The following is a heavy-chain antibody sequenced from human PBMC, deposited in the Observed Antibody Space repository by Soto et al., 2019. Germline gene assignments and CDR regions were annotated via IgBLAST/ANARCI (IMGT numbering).Heavy chain of an antibody. Sequence: ASVKVSCKTSGYSFTDYKLHWVRQAPGQGLEWMGWVDPNGGGSKSAQKIQGSVTMTWDTSITTAYLELTRLTTNDTATYFCATWVDYGDFEGFDFWG. CDR3: ATWVDYGDFEGFDF. V-gene: IGHV1-2*04. CDR2: VDPNGGGS. D-gene: IGHD4-17*01. J-gene: IGHJ4*01. CDR1: GYSFTDYK.